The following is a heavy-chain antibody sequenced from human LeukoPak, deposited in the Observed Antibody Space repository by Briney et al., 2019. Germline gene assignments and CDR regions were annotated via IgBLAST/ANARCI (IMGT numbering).Heavy chain of an antibody. CDR1: GFTFSTYG. Sequence: GGSLRLSCAASGFTFSTYGMYWVRQAPGKGLEWVALISFDGSQKYYADSVKGRFTISRDNSKSTVYLQMNSLRVEDAAVYYCSKDLTSDFGGDLDPWGQGTLVTVSS. V-gene: IGHV3-30*02. CDR2: ISFDGSQK. D-gene: IGHD3-10*01. CDR3: SKDLTSDFGGDLDP. J-gene: IGHJ5*02.